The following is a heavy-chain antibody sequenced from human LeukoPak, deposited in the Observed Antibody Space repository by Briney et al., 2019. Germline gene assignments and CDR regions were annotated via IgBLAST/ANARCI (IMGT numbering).Heavy chain of an antibody. CDR1: GGSISSSSYY. CDR3: ARLGYCTNSVCYVGY. J-gene: IGHJ4*02. V-gene: IGHV4-39*01. CDR2: IYYSGST. D-gene: IGHD2-8*01. Sequence: PSETLSLTCTVSGGSISSSSYYWGWIRQPPGKGLEWIGSIYYSGSTYYNPSLKSRVTISVDTSKNQFSLKLSSVTAADTAVYYCARLGYCTNSVCYVGYWGQGTLVTVSS.